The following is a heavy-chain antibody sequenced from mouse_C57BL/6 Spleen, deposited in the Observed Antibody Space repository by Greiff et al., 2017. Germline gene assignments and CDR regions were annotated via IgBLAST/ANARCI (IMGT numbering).Heavy chain of an antibody. V-gene: IGHV7-3*01. CDR3: ARASYAEDFDD. J-gene: IGHJ1*03. Sequence: EVKLMESGGGLVQPGGSLSLSCAASGFTFTDYYMSWVRQPPGKALAWFGFIRHKANGYTTEYSASVKGRCTISRDTSQSILYLHMNALRAEDSATYYCARASYAEDFDDWGTGTTVTVSS. CDR1: GFTFTDYY. D-gene: IGHD2-12*01. CDR2: IRHKANGYTT.